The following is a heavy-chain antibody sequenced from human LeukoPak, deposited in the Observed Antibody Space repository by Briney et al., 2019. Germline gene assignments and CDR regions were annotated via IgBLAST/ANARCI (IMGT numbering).Heavy chain of an antibody. CDR2: IYISGST. Sequence: SETLSLTCTVSGGSTSSYYWSWIRQPPGKGLEWIGRIYISGSTNYNPSLKSRVTMSVDTSKNQFSLKLSSVTAADTAVYYCARDRGTWNDDGFDHWGQGTLVTVSS. CDR1: GGSTSSYY. V-gene: IGHV4-4*07. D-gene: IGHD1-1*01. J-gene: IGHJ4*02. CDR3: ARDRGTWNDDGFDH.